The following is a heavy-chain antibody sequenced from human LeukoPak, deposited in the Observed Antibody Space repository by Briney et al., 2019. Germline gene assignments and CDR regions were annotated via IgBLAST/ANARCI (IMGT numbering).Heavy chain of an antibody. Sequence: GGSLRLSCAASDFTSSNYAMTWVRQAPGKGLEWVSTLSVRGSTYYADSVKGRFTISRDNAKYSVYLQMNSLRAEDTAVYYCARRIAGDGSHAFDIWGQGTMVTVSS. J-gene: IGHJ3*02. V-gene: IGHV3-23*01. CDR1: DFTSSNYA. CDR2: LSVRGST. CDR3: ARRIAGDGSHAFDI. D-gene: IGHD6-19*01.